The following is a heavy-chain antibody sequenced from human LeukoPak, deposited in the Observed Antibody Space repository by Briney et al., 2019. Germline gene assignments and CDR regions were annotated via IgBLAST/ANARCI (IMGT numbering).Heavy chain of an antibody. CDR1: GGSISSYY. Sequence: SETLSLTCTVSGGSISSYYWSWIRQPPGKGLEWIGYIYYSGSTNYNPSLKSRVTISVDKSKNQFSLKLSSVTAADTAVYYCARIEDTAMVRGFGIWGQGTMVTVSS. D-gene: IGHD5-18*01. V-gene: IGHV4-59*12. J-gene: IGHJ3*02. CDR2: IYYSGST. CDR3: ARIEDTAMVRGFGI.